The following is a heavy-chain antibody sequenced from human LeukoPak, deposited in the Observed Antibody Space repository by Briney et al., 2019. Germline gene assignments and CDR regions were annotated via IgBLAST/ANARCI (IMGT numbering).Heavy chain of an antibody. Sequence: GGSLRLSCAASGFIFSNSAMNWVRQAPGKGLEWVSSINNDGSYIYYAGSVKGRFTISRDNAKNSLYLRLNSLRVEDTAVYYCARGSQEWSQAYYYYGMDVWGQGTTVTVSS. D-gene: IGHD3-3*01. J-gene: IGHJ6*02. CDR2: INNDGSYI. CDR1: GFIFSNSA. V-gene: IGHV3-21*01. CDR3: ARGSQEWSQAYYYYGMDV.